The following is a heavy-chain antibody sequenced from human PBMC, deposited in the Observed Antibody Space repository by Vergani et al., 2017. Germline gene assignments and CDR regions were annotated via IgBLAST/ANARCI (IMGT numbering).Heavy chain of an antibody. CDR3: ARDXPVFCSGGRCYPGNDQYYAMEV. Sequence: QVQLVQSGAEVKKPGSSMKVSCKASGGAFSSYAINWVRQAPGQGLEWMGRIIPIIGTTNYAQKFQGRVTIAADEFSSTVFMELSSLTYEDTAVYYCARDXPVFCSGGRCYPGNDQYYAMEVWGQGTTVTVSS. J-gene: IGHJ6*02. CDR2: IIPIIGTT. D-gene: IGHD2-15*01. V-gene: IGHV1-69*11. CDR1: GGAFSSYA.